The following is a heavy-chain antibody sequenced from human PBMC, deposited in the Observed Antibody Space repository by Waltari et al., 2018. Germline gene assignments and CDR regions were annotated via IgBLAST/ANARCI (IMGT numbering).Heavy chain of an antibody. CDR3: ARQLRFVDWIPRYFDS. J-gene: IGHJ4*02. Sequence: QMELQESGPRLVKPSEALSLTCNVSGDSISGSRNYWAWLRQPPGNNLQWIGSIYYIGTTYYNPSLKGRFAISVDTSRNQFSLNVNSVTAADTGIYYCARQLRFVDWIPRYFDSWGRGTLATVSS. V-gene: IGHV4-39*01. D-gene: IGHD3-3*01. CDR1: GDSISGSRNY. CDR2: IYYIGTT.